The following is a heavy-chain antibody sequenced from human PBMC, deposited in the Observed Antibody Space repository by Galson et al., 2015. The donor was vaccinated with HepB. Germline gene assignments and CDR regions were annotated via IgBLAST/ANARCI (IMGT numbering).Heavy chain of an antibody. CDR1: GGTFSSYT. D-gene: IGHD2-15*01. CDR3: ARGPRVVAAKEDISPTFSDTYYYYGMDV. CDR2: IIPILGIA. J-gene: IGHJ6*02. Sequence: SVKVSCKASGGTFSSYTISWVRQAPGQGLEWMGRIIPILGIANYAQKFQGRVTITADKSTSTAYMELSSLRSEDTAVYYCARGPRVVAAKEDISPTFSDTYYYYGMDVWGQGTTVTVSS. V-gene: IGHV1-69*02.